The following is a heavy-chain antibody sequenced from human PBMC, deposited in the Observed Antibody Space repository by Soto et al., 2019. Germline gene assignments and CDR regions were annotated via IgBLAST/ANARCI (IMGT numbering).Heavy chain of an antibody. J-gene: IGHJ4*02. V-gene: IGHV3-7*01. CDR1: GFTFSSYW. Sequence: EVQLVESGGGLVQPGGSLRLSCAASGFTFSSYWMSWVRQAPGKGLEWVANIKQDGSEKYYVDSVKGRFTISRDNAKNSRYLQMNSLRAEDTDVYYGARSYSRGIFDYWGQGTLVTVTS. D-gene: IGHD6-13*01. CDR2: IKQDGSEK. CDR3: ARSYSRGIFDY.